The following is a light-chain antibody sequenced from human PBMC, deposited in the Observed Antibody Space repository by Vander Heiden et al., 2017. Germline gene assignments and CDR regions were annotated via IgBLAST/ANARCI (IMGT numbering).Light chain of an antibody. J-gene: IGLJ2*01. CDR1: YIGSKS. V-gene: IGLV3-21*02. CDR3: QVWDSATERV. Sequence: SYVLTQPPSVSVAPGQTARITCGGNYIGSKSVHWYQQKPGQAPVRGGSDDIDRPSGIPERVSGANSGNQETLTISRVEAGDEADYYCQVWDSATERVFGGGTRLTVL. CDR2: DDI.